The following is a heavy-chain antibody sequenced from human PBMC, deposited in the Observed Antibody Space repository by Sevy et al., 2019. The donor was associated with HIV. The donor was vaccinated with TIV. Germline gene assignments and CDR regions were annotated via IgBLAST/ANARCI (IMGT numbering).Heavy chain of an antibody. CDR3: ARDNGDYFLSTSVFDY. V-gene: IGHV3-48*01. D-gene: IGHD4-17*01. CDR1: GFTFSSYS. Sequence: LSLTCAASGFTFSSYSMNWVRQAPGKGLEWVSYISSGFSTIHYADSVKGRFTISRDNAKNSLYLQMNRLRAEDTAVYYCARDNGDYFLSTSVFDYWGQGTLVTVSS. J-gene: IGHJ4*02. CDR2: ISSGFSTI.